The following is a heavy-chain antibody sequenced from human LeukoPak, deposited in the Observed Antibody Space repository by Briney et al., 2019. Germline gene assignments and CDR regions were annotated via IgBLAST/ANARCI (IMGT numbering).Heavy chain of an antibody. J-gene: IGHJ5*02. Sequence: GGSLRLSCAASGFTFSDYYMSWIRQAPGKGLEWVSSITNTGDFTVYADSVKGRFTISRDNAKNSLYLQMNYLRADDTALYFCARVPSGSGSYLWWFDPWGQGTLVTVSS. V-gene: IGHV3-11*06. CDR2: ITNTGDFT. D-gene: IGHD3-10*01. CDR1: GFTFSDYY. CDR3: ARVPSGSGSYLWWFDP.